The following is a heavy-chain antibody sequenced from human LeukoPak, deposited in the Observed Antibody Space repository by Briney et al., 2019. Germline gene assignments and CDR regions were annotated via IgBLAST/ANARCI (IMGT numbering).Heavy chain of an antibody. J-gene: IGHJ3*02. V-gene: IGHV3-13*04. CDR2: IHTADDT. CDR1: GFTFSTYD. D-gene: IGHD2-2*01. Sequence: GGSLRLSCVASGFTFSTYDMHWVRQAAGDRLEWVSSIHTADDTYYPDSVKGRFTISRENAKNLLYLQMNSLGVGDTAVYYCARGRCSSRSCSFRLYGLDIWGQGTMVTVTS. CDR3: ARGRCSSRSCSFRLYGLDI.